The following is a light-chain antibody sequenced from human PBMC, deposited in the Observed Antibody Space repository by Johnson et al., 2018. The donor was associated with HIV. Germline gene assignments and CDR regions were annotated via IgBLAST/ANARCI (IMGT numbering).Light chain of an antibody. CDR3: GTWDSSLSAGWV. CDR2: DNN. Sequence: QAVLTQPPSVSAAPGQKVTISCSGSSSNIGNNYVSWYQQLPGTAPKLLIYDNNKRPSGIPDRFSGSKSGTSATLGITGLQTGDEADYYCGTWDSSLSAGWVFGTATNVTVL. CDR1: SSNIGNNY. V-gene: IGLV1-51*01. J-gene: IGLJ1*01.